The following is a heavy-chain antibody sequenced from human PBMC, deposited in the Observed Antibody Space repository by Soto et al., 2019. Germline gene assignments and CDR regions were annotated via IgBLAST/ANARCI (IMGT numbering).Heavy chain of an antibody. CDR1: GFTFSSYW. Sequence: EVQLVESGGGLVQRGGSLRLSCAASGFTFSSYWMSWVRQAPGKGLEWVASIKENGSEKDYVDSVKGRFTISRDNAKNSLYLQMNSLRAEDTAMYYCARSLGYASYWGQGTLVTVSS. V-gene: IGHV3-7*01. D-gene: IGHD2-15*01. CDR3: ARSLGYASY. CDR2: IKENGSEK. J-gene: IGHJ4*02.